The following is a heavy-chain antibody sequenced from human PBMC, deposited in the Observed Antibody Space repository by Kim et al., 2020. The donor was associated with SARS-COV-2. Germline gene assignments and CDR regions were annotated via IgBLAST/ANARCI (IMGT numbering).Heavy chain of an antibody. D-gene: IGHD3-10*01. CDR1: GYTFTSYY. CDR3: ARGGDFYGSGSYYKFDP. J-gene: IGHJ5*02. CDR2: INPSGGST. Sequence: ASVKVSCKASGYTFTSYYMHWVRQAPGQGLEWMGIINPSGGSTSYAQKFQGRVTMTRDTSTSTVYMELSSLRSEDTAVYYCARGGDFYGSGSYYKFDPWGQGTLVTVSS. V-gene: IGHV1-46*01.